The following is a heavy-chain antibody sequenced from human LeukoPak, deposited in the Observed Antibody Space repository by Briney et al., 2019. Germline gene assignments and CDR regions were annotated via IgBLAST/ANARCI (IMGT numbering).Heavy chain of an antibody. D-gene: IGHD5-12*01. CDR1: GYSISSGYY. CDR3: ARTGGYVSWYYYMDV. Sequence: SETLSLTCTVSGYSISSGYYWGWIRQPPGKGLEWIGSIYHSGSTYYNPSLKSQVTISVDTSKNQFSLKLSSVTAADTAVYYCARTGGYVSWYYYMDVWGKGTTVTVSS. J-gene: IGHJ6*03. CDR2: IYHSGST. V-gene: IGHV4-38-2*02.